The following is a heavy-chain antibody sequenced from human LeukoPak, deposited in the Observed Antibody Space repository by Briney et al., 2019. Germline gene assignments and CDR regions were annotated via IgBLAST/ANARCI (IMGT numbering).Heavy chain of an antibody. CDR3: AREMFTAPGTGDY. V-gene: IGHV3-9*01. D-gene: IGHD6-13*01. CDR1: GFTFDDYA. Sequence: PGGSLRLSCAASGFTFDDYAMHWVRQAPGKGLEWVSGISWNSGSIGYADSVKGRFTISRDNAKNSLYLQMNSLRAEDTAVYYCAREMFTAPGTGDYWGQGTLVTVSS. CDR2: ISWNSGSI. J-gene: IGHJ4*02.